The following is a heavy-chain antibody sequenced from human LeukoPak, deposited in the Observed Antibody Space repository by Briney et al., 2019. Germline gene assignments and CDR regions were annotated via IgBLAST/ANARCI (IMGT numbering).Heavy chain of an antibody. J-gene: IGHJ5*02. CDR1: GGSISSSSYY. Sequence: SETLSLTCTVSGGSISSSSYYWGWIRQPPGKGLEWIGSIYYSGSTYYNPSLKSRVTISVDTSKNQFSLKLSSVTAADTAVYYCARGSTMVRGVIPWFDPWGQGTLVTVSS. V-gene: IGHV4-39*07. D-gene: IGHD3-10*01. CDR2: IYYSGST. CDR3: ARGSTMVRGVIPWFDP.